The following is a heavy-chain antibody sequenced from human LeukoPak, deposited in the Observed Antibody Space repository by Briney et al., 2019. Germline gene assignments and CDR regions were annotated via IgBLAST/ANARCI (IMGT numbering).Heavy chain of an antibody. V-gene: IGHV1-18*01. D-gene: IGHD3-3*01. Sequence: GASVKVPCKASGYTFTSYGISWVRQAPGQGLEWMGWISAYNGNTNYAQKLQGRVTMTTDTSTSTAHMELRSLRSDDTAVYYCARGPNYDFWSGYLGYFDYWGQGTLVTVSS. J-gene: IGHJ4*02. CDR3: ARGPNYDFWSGYLGYFDY. CDR1: GYTFTSYG. CDR2: ISAYNGNT.